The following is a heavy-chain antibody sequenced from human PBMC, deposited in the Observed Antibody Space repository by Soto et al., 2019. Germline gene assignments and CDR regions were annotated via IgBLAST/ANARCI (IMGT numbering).Heavy chain of an antibody. CDR2: ISSSSSYI. V-gene: IGHV3-21*01. CDR3: ARPEGGSDAFDI. CDR1: GFTFSSYS. D-gene: IGHD5-12*01. J-gene: IGHJ3*02. Sequence: GGSLRLSCAASGFTFSSYSMNWVRQAPGKGLEWVSSISSSSSYIYYADSVKGRFTISRDNAKNSLYLQMNSLRAEDTAVYYCARPEGGSDAFDIWGQGTMVTVSS.